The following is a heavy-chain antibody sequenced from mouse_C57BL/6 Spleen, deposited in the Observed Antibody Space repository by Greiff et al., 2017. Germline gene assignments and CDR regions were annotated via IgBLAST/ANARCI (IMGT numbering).Heavy chain of an antibody. D-gene: IGHD2-4*01. V-gene: IGHV5-4*01. J-gene: IGHJ4*01. CDR1: GFTFSSYA. CDR3: AGDRGDYGVTGAMDY. CDR2: ISDGGSYT. Sequence: EVQLVESGGGLVKPGGSLKLSCAASGFTFSSYAMSWVRQTPEKRLEWVATISDGGSYTYYPDNVKGRFTITRDNAKNNLYLQMSHLKSEDTAMYYCAGDRGDYGVTGAMDYWGQGTSVTVSS.